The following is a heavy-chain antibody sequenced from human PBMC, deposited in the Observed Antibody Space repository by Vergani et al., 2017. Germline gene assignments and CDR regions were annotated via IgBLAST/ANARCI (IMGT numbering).Heavy chain of an antibody. CDR1: GFTFSSYA. D-gene: IGHD2-2*01. CDR3: AKGVYCSSTSCYEGRGYYYGMGV. J-gene: IGHJ6*02. V-gene: IGHV3-23*04. CDR2: ISGSGGNT. Sequence: EGKLGEAGGGGEQPGGSLRLSCAASGFTFSSYAMSWVRQVPGKGLEWVSGISGSGGNTYYANSVKGRFTISRDNSKNTLYLQMNSLRADDTAVYYCAKGVYCSSTSCYEGRGYYYGMGVWGQGTTVTFSS.